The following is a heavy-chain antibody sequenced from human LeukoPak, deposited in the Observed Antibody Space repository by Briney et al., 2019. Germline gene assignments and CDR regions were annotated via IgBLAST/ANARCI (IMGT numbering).Heavy chain of an antibody. D-gene: IGHD2-2*01. CDR2: ISSSSSTI. CDR1: GFTFSNYG. Sequence: GGSLRLSCAASGFTFSNYGMNWVRQAPGKGLEWVSYISSSSSTIYYADSVNGRFTISRDNAKNSLYLQMNSLRAEDTAVYYCARDGSRVVPAAIVDYWGQGTLVTVSS. V-gene: IGHV3-48*01. CDR3: ARDGSRVVPAAIVDY. J-gene: IGHJ4*02.